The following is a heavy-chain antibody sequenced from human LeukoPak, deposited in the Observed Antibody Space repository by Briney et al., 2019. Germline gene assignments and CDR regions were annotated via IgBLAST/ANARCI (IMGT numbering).Heavy chain of an antibody. V-gene: IGHV4-61*05. CDR3: ARHVYCTNGICSDY. CDR1: GGSIRSSSYS. Sequence: PSETLSLTCTVSGGSIRSSSYSWSWIRQPPGRGLEWIGYLYYSGSTNYNPSLKSRVTMSVDTSKNQFSLKLSSVTAADTAVYYCARHVYCTNGICSDYWGQGTLVTVSS. J-gene: IGHJ4*02. D-gene: IGHD2-8*01. CDR2: LYYSGST.